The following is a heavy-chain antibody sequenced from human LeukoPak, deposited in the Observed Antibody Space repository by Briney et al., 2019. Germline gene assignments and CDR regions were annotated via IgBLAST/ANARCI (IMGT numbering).Heavy chain of an antibody. V-gene: IGHV3-53*01. CDR2: IYTGGST. Sequence: GSLRLSCAASGFTVSSNYMSWVRQAPGKGLEWVSVIYTGGSTHSADSVKGRFTISRDNSRNTLYLRMNSLRVEDTAVYYCARHSSTTALFHAFDIWGQGTMVTVSS. CDR1: GFTVSSNY. D-gene: IGHD2/OR15-2a*01. CDR3: ARHSSTTALFHAFDI. J-gene: IGHJ3*02.